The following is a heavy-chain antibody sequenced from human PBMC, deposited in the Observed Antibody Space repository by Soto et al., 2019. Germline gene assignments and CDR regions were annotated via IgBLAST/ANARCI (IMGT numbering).Heavy chain of an antibody. V-gene: IGHV1-3*01. J-gene: IGHJ6*02. D-gene: IGHD1-7*01. Sequence: PSVKVSCKASGYTFTSYAMHWVRQAPGQRLEWMGWINAGNGNTKFSQKFQGRVTITRDTSASTAYMELSSLRSEDTAVYYCARDRGNWNYPSVYYYYGMDVWGQGTTVTVSS. CDR3: ARDRGNWNYPSVYYYYGMDV. CDR2: INAGNGNT. CDR1: GYTFTSYA.